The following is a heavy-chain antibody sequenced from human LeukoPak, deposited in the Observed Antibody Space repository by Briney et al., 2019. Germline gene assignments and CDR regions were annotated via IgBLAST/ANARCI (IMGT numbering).Heavy chain of an antibody. Sequence: SETLSLTCTVSGGSISSGGYYWSWLRQHPGKGLEWIGYIYYSGSTYYNPSLKSRVTISVDTSKNQFSLKLSSVAAADTAVYYCARVDSTVTTGGGYYLDYWGQGTLVTVSS. CDR2: IYYSGST. CDR1: GGSISSGGYY. D-gene: IGHD4-17*01. J-gene: IGHJ4*02. V-gene: IGHV4-31*03. CDR3: ARVDSTVTTGGGYYLDY.